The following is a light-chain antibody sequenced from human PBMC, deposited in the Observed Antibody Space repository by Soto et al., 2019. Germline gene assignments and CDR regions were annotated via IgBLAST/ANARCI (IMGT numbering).Light chain of an antibody. CDR1: QSVSSIY. CDR2: GAS. CDR3: QQYGSSALT. J-gene: IGKJ4*01. Sequence: EIVLTQSPGTLSLSPGERATLSCRASQSVSSIYLAWYQQKPGQAPRLLIYGASGRPTGIPDRFSGSGSGTDFTLTISRLEPEDFAVYYCQQYGSSALTFGGGTKVEIK. V-gene: IGKV3-20*01.